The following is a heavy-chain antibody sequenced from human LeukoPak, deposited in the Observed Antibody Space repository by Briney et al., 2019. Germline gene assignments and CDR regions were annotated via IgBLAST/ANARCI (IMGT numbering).Heavy chain of an antibody. CDR2: IYYSGST. D-gene: IGHD3-22*01. V-gene: IGHV4-31*03. CDR1: GGCISSGGYY. Sequence: PSETLSLTCTVSGGCISSGGYYWRWIRQHPGKGLEWIGYIYYSGSTYYNPSLKSRVTISVDTSKNQFSLKLSSVTAADTAVYYCARGSSGYYYFDYWGQGTLVTVSS. CDR3: ARGSSGYYYFDY. J-gene: IGHJ4*02.